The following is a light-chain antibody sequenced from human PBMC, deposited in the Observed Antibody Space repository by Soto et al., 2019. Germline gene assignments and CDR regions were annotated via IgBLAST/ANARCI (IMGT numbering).Light chain of an antibody. J-gene: IGLJ1*01. Sequence: QAASVSGSPGQSITISCTGTSGDIGSYNRVSWYQQHPGKAPKLIIYEVTDRPSGVSNRFSGSKSCNTASLTISGLQAEDEAEYYCSSYTNINTRACVFGTGTKLTVL. CDR3: SSYTNINTRACV. CDR2: EVT. CDR1: SGDIGSYNR. V-gene: IGLV2-14*01.